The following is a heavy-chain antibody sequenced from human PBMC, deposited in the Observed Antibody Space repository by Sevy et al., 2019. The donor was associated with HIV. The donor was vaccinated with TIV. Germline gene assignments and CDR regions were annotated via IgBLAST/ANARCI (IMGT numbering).Heavy chain of an antibody. CDR3: AEEELRVLRFLEWLPYPYYFDY. CDR2: IIPILGIA. CDR1: GGTFSSYA. Sequence: ASVKVSCKASGGTFSSYAISWVRQPPGQGLEWMGRIIPILGIANYAQKFQGRVTLTADKSTSTAYMELSSRRSEDTAVYYCAEEELRVLRFLEWLPYPYYFDYWGQGTLVTVSS. V-gene: IGHV1-69*04. D-gene: IGHD3-3*01. J-gene: IGHJ4*02.